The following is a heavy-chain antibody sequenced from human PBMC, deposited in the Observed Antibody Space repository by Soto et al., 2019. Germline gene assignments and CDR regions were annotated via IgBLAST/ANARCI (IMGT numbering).Heavy chain of an antibody. CDR1: VFTFSSYG. J-gene: IGHJ6*02. V-gene: IGHV3-33*01. D-gene: IGHD2-21*01. CDR3: ARVYIVGPGQLHYSGMDV. CDR2: IWYDGSNK. Sequence: GSLRLSCAASVFTFSSYGMHWVRQAPGKGLEWVAVIWYDGSNKYYADSVKGRFTISRDNSKNTLNLQINSLRAEDTAVYYCARVYIVGPGQLHYSGMDVWGQGTTVTVSS.